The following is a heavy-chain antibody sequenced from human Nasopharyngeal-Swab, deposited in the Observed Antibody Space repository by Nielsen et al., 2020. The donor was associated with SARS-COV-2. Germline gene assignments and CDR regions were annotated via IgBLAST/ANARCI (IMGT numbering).Heavy chain of an antibody. J-gene: IGHJ6*02. CDR1: GYTFTSYA. CDR3: AKTLGYSSSWSLEAWSPHPEYGMDV. V-gene: IGHV1-46*01. D-gene: IGHD6-13*01. Sequence: ASVKVSCNASGYTFTSYAMHWVRQAPGQRLEWMGIINPSGGSTSYAQKFQGRVTMTRDTSTSTVYMELSSLRSEDTAVYYCAKTLGYSSSWSLEAWSPHPEYGMDVWGQGTTVTVSS. CDR2: INPSGGST.